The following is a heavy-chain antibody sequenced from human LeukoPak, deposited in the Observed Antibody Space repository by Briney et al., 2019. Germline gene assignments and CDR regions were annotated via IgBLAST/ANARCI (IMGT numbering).Heavy chain of an antibody. CDR1: GFSFDDYG. V-gene: IGHV3-20*04. Sequence: PGGSLRLSCAASGFSFDDYGMSWVRQAPGKGLEWVSGINWNGGSTGYADSVKGRFTISRDNSKNTLYLQMNSLRAEDTAVYYCARESHPIAAAGTPDFVYWGQGTLVTVSS. CDR3: ARESHPIAAAGTPDFVY. D-gene: IGHD6-13*01. J-gene: IGHJ4*02. CDR2: INWNGGST.